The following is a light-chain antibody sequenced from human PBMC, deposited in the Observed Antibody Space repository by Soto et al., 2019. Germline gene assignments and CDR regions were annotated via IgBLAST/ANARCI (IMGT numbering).Light chain of an antibody. J-gene: IGKJ5*01. CDR1: QSVSSY. V-gene: IGKV3-11*01. CDR2: DAS. Sequence: IVWRQSPGTRALSGEGGATRACRTSQSVSSYLAWYQQKLGQAPRLLIYDASNRATGIPARFSGSGSGADFNLTLRSLHSEEFAVHYCQRRSKWPITYAQGTRLEIK. CDR3: QRRSKWPIT.